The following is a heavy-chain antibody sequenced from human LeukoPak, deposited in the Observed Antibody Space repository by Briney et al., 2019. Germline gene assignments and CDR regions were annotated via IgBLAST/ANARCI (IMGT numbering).Heavy chain of an antibody. D-gene: IGHD2-21*01. Sequence: KPSETLSLTCTVSGGFINTYYWSWIRQPPGKGLEWIGYIYYSGNTNYNPSLKSRATISIDTSTNQFSLKLASMTAAHTAVYSCVKSSTIHLFDGWGQGTLVTVSS. CDR1: GGFINTYY. J-gene: IGHJ4*02. V-gene: IGHV4-59*04. CDR3: VKSSTIHLFDG. CDR2: IYYSGNT.